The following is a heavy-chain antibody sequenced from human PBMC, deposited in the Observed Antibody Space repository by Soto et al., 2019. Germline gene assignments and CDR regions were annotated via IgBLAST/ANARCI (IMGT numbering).Heavy chain of an antibody. V-gene: IGHV4-59*01. Sequence: PSETLSLTCTVSGGSLSSYYWTWIRQPPGKGLEWIGNVYYSGNTNYNPSLKSRVTISVDTSKNQFSLKLGSVTAADTAVYYCARERSGYDGYFFDYWGQGTLVTVSS. CDR3: ARERSGYDGYFFDY. J-gene: IGHJ4*02. D-gene: IGHD5-12*01. CDR1: GGSLSSYY. CDR2: VYYSGNT.